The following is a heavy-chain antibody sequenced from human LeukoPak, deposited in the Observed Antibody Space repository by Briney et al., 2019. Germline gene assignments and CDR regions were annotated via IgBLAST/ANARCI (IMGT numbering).Heavy chain of an antibody. V-gene: IGHV4-34*01. CDR1: GGSFSGYY. Sequence: PSETLSLTCAVYGGSFSGYYWSWIRQPPGKGLEWIGSISHSGGTFYNPSLKSRVTISVDTSKNYFSLKLSSVTAADTAVYYCAREGYHYDSSGYYPGRFDYWGQGTLVTVSS. J-gene: IGHJ4*02. CDR3: AREGYHYDSSGYYPGRFDY. D-gene: IGHD3-22*01. CDR2: ISHSGGT.